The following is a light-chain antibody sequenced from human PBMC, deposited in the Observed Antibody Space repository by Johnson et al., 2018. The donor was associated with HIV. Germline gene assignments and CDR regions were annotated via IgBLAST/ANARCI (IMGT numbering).Light chain of an antibody. CDR1: SSNIGNNY. CDR3: GTWDNSLSNGGV. J-gene: IGLJ1*01. V-gene: IGLV1-51*01. Sequence: QSVLTQPPSVSAAPGQKVTISCSGSSSNIGNNYVSWYQQIPGTAPKLLIYDNNKRPSGIPDRFSGSKSGTSATLGITGVQTGDEADYYCGTWDNSLSNGGVFGTGTKVTVL. CDR2: DNN.